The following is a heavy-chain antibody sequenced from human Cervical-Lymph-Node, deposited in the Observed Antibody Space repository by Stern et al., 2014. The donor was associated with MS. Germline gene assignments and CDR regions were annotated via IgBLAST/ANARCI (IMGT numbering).Heavy chain of an antibody. D-gene: IGHD1-26*01. CDR1: QITFDDYG. V-gene: IGHV3-9*01. CDR3: AKSYSDSWSGWIDS. J-gene: IGHJ5*01. Sequence: EVQLVESGGGLVQPGRSLRLSCSASQITFDDYGFHWVLQVPGKGLAWVAGIGWNGATKVYADSVKGRFTISRDNARGSLYLQMNNLTPDDTALYYCAKSYSDSWSGWIDSWGQGILVTVSS. CDR2: IGWNGATK.